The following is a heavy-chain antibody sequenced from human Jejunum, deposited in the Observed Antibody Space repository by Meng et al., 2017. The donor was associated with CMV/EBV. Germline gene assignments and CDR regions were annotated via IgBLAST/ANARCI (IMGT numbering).Heavy chain of an antibody. CDR1: GGPVSSTNYY. Sequence: CAASGGPVSSTNYYWSWIRQTPGKGLEWIGYIYNSETTNYNPSLKSRVAMSVDTSRNQFSLKVTSMPAANTAVYYCASGPIRGFLHYWGQGTLVTVSS. V-gene: IGHV4-30-4*01. CDR2: IYNSETT. CDR3: ASGPIRGFLHY. J-gene: IGHJ4*02. D-gene: IGHD3-10*01.